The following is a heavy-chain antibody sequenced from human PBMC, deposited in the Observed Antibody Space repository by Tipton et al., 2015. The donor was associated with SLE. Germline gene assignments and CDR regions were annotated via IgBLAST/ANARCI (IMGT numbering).Heavy chain of an antibody. D-gene: IGHD1-26*01. Sequence: SLRLSCAASGFTFSSYAMHWVRQAPGKGLEWVAFISYDGSGEFYADSVKGRFTISRDNSRSTLFLDIDSLKYEDTAVYFCARTSRELTPASYFSNYWGQGTRVTVSS. CDR1: GFTFSSYA. CDR2: ISYDGSGE. V-gene: IGHV3-30*04. J-gene: IGHJ4*02. CDR3: ARTSRELTPASYFSNY.